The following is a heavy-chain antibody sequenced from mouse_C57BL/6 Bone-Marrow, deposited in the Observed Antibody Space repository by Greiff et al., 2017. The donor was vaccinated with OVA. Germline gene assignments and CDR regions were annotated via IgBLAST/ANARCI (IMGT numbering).Heavy chain of an antibody. CDR1: GYTFTSYW. CDR3: ARWGLDY. J-gene: IGHJ2*01. D-gene: IGHD6-5*01. V-gene: IGHV1-50*01. Sequence: QVQLQQPGAELVKPGASVKLSCKASGYTFTSYWMQWVKQRPGQGLEWIGEIDPSDSYTNYNQKFKGKATLTVDTSSSTAYMQLRSLTSEDSAVYYCARWGLDYWGQGTTLTVSS. CDR2: IDPSDSYT.